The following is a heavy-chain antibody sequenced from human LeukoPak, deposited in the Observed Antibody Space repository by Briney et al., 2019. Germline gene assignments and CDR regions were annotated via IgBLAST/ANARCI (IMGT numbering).Heavy chain of an antibody. CDR1: GFTFSSHY. J-gene: IGHJ4*02. D-gene: IGHD5-18*01. Sequence: GGSLRLSCAASGFTFSSHYMSWIRQAPGKGLEWVANIKKDGSEKYYVDSVKGRFTISRDNAKTSLYLQMNSLRAEDTAVYYCARDLSGVTGYTYGRGIDYWGQGTLVTVSS. CDR3: ARDLSGVTGYTYGRGIDY. CDR2: IKKDGSEK. V-gene: IGHV3-7*01.